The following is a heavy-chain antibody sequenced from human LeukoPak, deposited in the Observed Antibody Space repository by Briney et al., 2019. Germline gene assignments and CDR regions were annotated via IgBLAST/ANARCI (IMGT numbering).Heavy chain of an antibody. D-gene: IGHD3-3*02. Sequence: GGSLRLSCAASGFTFRCSVMSWVRQAPGRGLEWVSSVGGSDDTANYAASVTGRFTISRDNSKTSVYLQMSNLGAEDTAIYYCAKKSFSTGAFDIWGQGTMVTVSS. V-gene: IGHV3-23*01. CDR3: AKKSFSTGAFDI. CDR2: VGGSDDTA. CDR1: GFTFRCSV. J-gene: IGHJ3*02.